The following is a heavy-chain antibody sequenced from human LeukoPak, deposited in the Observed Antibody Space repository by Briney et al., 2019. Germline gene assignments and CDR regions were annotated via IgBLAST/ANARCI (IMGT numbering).Heavy chain of an antibody. V-gene: IGHV4-61*02. J-gene: IGHJ4*02. CDR3: ARDAEYSGYALGYFDY. D-gene: IGHD5-12*01. CDR2: IYTSGST. CDR1: GGSISSGSYY. Sequence: SETLYLTCTVSGGSISSGSYYWSWIRQPAGKGLEWIGRIYTSGSTNYNPSLKSRVTISVDTSKNQLSLKVNSVTAADAAVYYCARDAEYSGYALGYFDYWGQGTLVTVSS.